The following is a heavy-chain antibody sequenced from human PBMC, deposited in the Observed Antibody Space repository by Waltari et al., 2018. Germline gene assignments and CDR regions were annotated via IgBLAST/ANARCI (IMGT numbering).Heavy chain of an antibody. J-gene: IGHJ6*02. CDR2: ISWNSGSI. CDR1: GFTFDAYA. V-gene: IGHV3-9*01. D-gene: IGHD1-26*01. Sequence: EVQLVESGGGLVQPGRSLRLSCAASGFTFDAYAMHWVRQAPGKGLEGVSGISWNSGSIGYADSVKGRFTISRDNAKNSLYLQMNSLRAEDTALYYCAKDIAVQGDYYYYGMDVWGQGTKV. CDR3: AKDIAVQGDYYYYGMDV.